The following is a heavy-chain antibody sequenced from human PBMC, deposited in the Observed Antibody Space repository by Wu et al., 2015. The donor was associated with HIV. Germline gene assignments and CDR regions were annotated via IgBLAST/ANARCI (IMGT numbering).Heavy chain of an antibody. CDR2: INPNSGGT. CDR3: ARVSDSSGYPHLLDP. CDR1: GYTFTDYY. Sequence: QVQLVQSGAEVKKPGASVKVSCKASGYTFTDYYLHWVRQAPGQGLEWMGWINPNSGGTKYAQKFQGRVTMTRDTSINTAYMELSRLRSDDTAVYYCARVSDSSGYPHLLDPWGQGTLVTVSS. J-gene: IGHJ5*02. D-gene: IGHD3-22*01. V-gene: IGHV1-2*02.